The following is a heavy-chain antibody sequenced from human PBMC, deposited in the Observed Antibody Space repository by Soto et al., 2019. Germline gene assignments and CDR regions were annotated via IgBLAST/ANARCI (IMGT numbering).Heavy chain of an antibody. CDR3: ARHPELRFLEWPTSYGMDV. J-gene: IGHJ6*02. CDR1: GFTFSSYS. Sequence: GGSLRLSCAASGFTFSSYSMNWVRQAPGKGLEWVSSISSSSSYIYYADSVKGRFTISRDNAKNSLYLQMNSLRAEDTAVYYCARHPELRFLEWPTSYGMDVWGQGTTVTVSS. CDR2: ISSSSSYI. V-gene: IGHV3-21*01. D-gene: IGHD3-3*01.